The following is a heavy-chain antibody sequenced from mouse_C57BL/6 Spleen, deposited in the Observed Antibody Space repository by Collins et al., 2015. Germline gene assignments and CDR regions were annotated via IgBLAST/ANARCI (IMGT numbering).Heavy chain of an antibody. CDR3: TRSEVFYYGKSPYYFDY. J-gene: IGHJ2*01. CDR2: IHPNSGST. D-gene: IGHD1-1*01. V-gene: IGHV1-64*01. CDR1: GYTFTSYW. Sequence: QVQLQQPGAELVKPGASVKLSCKASGYTFTSYWMHWVKQRPGQGLEWIGMIHPNSGSTNYNEKFKSKATLTVDKSSSTAYMQLSSLTSEDSAVYYCTRSEVFYYGKSPYYFDYWGQGTTLTVSS.